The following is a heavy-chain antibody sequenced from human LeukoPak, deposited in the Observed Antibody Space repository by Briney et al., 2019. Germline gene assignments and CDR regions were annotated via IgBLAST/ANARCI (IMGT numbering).Heavy chain of an antibody. CDR2: IYYSGST. CDR3: ATLRRITMLRGED. J-gene: IGHJ4*02. D-gene: IGHD3-10*01. V-gene: IGHV4-59*12. CDR1: GGSISSYY. Sequence: SETLSLTCTVSGGSISSYYWSWIRQPPGKGLEWIGYIYYSGSTNYNPSLKSRVTISVDTSKNQLSLKLSSVTAADTAVYYCATLRRITMLRGEDWGLGTLVTVSS.